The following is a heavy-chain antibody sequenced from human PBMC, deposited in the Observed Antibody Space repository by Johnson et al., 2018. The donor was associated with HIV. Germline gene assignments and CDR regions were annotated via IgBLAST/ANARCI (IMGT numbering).Heavy chain of an antibody. D-gene: IGHD1-26*01. CDR3: AKDRGSSREVFDI. CDR2: INWNGGST. V-gene: IGHV3-20*04. Sequence: VQLVESGGGAVQPGRSLRLSCVASGFSFSSYGMSWVRQAPGKGLEWVSGINWNGGSTGYADSVKGRFTISRDNAKTSLYLQMNSLRAEDTAGYYCAKDRGSSREVFDIWGQGTMVTVSS. J-gene: IGHJ3*02. CDR1: GFSFSSYG.